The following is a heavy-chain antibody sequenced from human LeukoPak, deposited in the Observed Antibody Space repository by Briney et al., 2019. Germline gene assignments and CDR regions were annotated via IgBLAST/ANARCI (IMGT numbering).Heavy chain of an antibody. CDR1: GFTFSSYD. V-gene: IGHV3-21*01. CDR2: ISTSDSYI. Sequence: PGGSLRLSCAASGFTFSSYDMNWVPQAPGKGLEWVSSISTSDSYIYYADSVKGRFTISRDNAKNSLYLQMNSLRAEDTAVYYCAMTLVGTTTVDYWGQGTLVTVSS. CDR3: AMTLVGTTTVDY. J-gene: IGHJ4*02. D-gene: IGHD1-26*01.